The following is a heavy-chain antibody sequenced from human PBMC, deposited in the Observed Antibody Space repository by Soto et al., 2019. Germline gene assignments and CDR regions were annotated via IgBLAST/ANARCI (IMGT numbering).Heavy chain of an antibody. CDR3: ARDPTCCMRQWLGY. V-gene: IGHV1-3*01. Sequence: QVQLVQSGAEVKKPGASVKVSCKASGYTFTSYAMHWVRQAPGQRLEWMGWINAGNGNTKYSQKFQGRVNITSDTSGSTAYMELSSLRSEDTAVYYCARDPTCCMRQWLGYWGQGTLVTVSS. CDR2: INAGNGNT. D-gene: IGHD6-19*01. CDR1: GYTFTSYA. J-gene: IGHJ4*02.